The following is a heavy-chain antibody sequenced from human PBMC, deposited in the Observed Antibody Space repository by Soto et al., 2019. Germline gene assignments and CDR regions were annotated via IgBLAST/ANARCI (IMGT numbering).Heavy chain of an antibody. Sequence: PGESLKISCKASGYSFTNYWIGWVRQMPGKGLEWMGIIYPGDSDTKYNPSFQGQVTISADKSISTACLQWSSLEASDNAMYYCARSRITGTTWTFDYWGQGTLVTVSS. J-gene: IGHJ4*02. V-gene: IGHV5-51*01. D-gene: IGHD1-20*01. CDR2: IYPGDSDT. CDR3: ARSRITGTTWTFDY. CDR1: GYSFTNYW.